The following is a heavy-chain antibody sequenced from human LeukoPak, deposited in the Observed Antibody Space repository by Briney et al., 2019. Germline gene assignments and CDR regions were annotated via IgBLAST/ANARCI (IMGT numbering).Heavy chain of an antibody. D-gene: IGHD5-12*01. V-gene: IGHV1-2*02. CDR1: GYTFTGYY. CDR2: IYPNSGGT. Sequence: ASVKVSCKASGYTFTGYYMHWVRQAPGQGLEWMGWIYPNSGGTKYAQKFQGRVTMTRDTSISTAYLELSRLRSDDTAVYYCARALPYSGYDYWGQGTLVTVSS. J-gene: IGHJ4*02. CDR3: ARALPYSGYDY.